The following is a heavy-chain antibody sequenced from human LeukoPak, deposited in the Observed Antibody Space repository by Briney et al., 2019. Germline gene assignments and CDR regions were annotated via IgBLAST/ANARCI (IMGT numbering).Heavy chain of an antibody. D-gene: IGHD1-26*01. V-gene: IGHV4-4*02. Sequence: SGTLSLTCAVSGGSISSSNWWSWVLQPPGKGLERIGEIYHSGSTNYNPSLKSRVTISVDKSKNQFSLKLSSVTAADTALYYCARHSYNYYGLDVWGQGTTITVSS. CDR3: ARHSYNYYGLDV. CDR2: IYHSGST. J-gene: IGHJ6*02. CDR1: GGSISSSNW.